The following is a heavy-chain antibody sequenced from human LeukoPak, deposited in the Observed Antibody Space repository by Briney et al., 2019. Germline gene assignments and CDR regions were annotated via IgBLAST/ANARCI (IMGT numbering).Heavy chain of an antibody. J-gene: IGHJ4*02. Sequence: GGSLRLSCAASGFSFSSYWMHWVRQAPGKGLVWVARISPDGSSALSADSVRGRFTISRDNADNTLYLQLNSLRAEDTAVYYCASVSFCPRCHFDYWGQGTLVTVSS. CDR1: GFSFSSYW. V-gene: IGHV3-74*03. CDR2: ISPDGSSA. CDR3: ASVSFCPRCHFDY. D-gene: IGHD2/OR15-2a*01.